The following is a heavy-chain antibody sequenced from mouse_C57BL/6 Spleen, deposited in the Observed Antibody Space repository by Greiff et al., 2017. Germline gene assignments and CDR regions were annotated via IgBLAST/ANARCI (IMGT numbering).Heavy chain of an antibody. D-gene: IGHD1-1*02. Sequence: VQLQQPGAELVKPGASVKLSCKASGYTFTSYWMQWVKQRPGQGLEWIGEIDPSDSYTNYNQKFKGKATLTVDTSSSTAYMQLSSLTSEDSAVYYCARSYGLYAMDYWGQGTSVTVSS. CDR1: GYTFTSYW. CDR2: IDPSDSYT. J-gene: IGHJ4*01. CDR3: ARSYGLYAMDY. V-gene: IGHV1-50*01.